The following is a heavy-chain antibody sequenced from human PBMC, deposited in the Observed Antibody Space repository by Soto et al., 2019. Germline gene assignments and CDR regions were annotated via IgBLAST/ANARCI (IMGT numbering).Heavy chain of an antibody. D-gene: IGHD5-12*01. CDR2: MSGSSSTT. Sequence: GGSLRLSCATSGLTFSNYAMSWVRQAPGGGLEWVSSMSGSSSTTYYADSVRGRFTISRDRSKNTLYLQMNSLRAEDTAVYYCAGNIVATITLFDYWGQGTLVTVSS. CDR3: AGNIVATITLFDY. CDR1: GLTFSNYA. V-gene: IGHV3-23*01. J-gene: IGHJ4*02.